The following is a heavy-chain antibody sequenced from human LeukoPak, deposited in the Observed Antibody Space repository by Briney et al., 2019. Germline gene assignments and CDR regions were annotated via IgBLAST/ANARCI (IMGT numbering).Heavy chain of an antibody. CDR2: ISYDGSNK. V-gene: IGHV3-30-3*01. Sequence: GGSLRLSCAASGFTFSSYAMHWVRQAPGKGLEGVAVISYDGSNKYYADSVKGRFTISRDNSKNTLYLQMNSLRAEDTAVYYCARDLSGYGYRGFDYWGQGTLVTVSS. D-gene: IGHD2-2*03. J-gene: IGHJ4*02. CDR3: ARDLSGYGYRGFDY. CDR1: GFTFSSYA.